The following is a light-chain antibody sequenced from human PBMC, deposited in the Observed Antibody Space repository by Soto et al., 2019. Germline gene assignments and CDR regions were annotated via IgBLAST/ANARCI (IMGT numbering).Light chain of an antibody. CDR2: DVI. CDR1: SSDVGDYNY. J-gene: IGLJ1*01. CDR3: ISYTSSSTSYV. V-gene: IGLV2-14*01. Sequence: ALTQPASVSGSPGQSITISCTGTSSDVGDYNYVSWYQQHPGKAPKLILYDVINRPSGVSDRFSGSKSGYTASLTISGLLPEDEADYYCISYTSSSTSYVIGTGTKVTVL.